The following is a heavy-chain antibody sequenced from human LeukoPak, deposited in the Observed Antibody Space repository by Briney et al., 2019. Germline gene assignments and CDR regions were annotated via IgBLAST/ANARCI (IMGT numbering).Heavy chain of an antibody. D-gene: IGHD2-15*01. J-gene: IGHJ6*02. CDR2: IYSGGST. V-gene: IGHV3-53*01. CDR1: GFTVSSNY. Sequence: GGSLRLSCAASGFTVSSNYMSWDRQAPGQGLEWVSDIYSGGSTYYADSVKGRFTISRDNSKNTLYLQMNSLRVEDTAVYYCARQRVENYYYGMDVWGQGTTVTVSS. CDR3: ARQRVENYYYGMDV.